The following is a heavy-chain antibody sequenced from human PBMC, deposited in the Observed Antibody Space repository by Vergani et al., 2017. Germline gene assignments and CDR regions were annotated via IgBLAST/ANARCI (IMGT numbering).Heavy chain of an antibody. Sequence: EVMLVQSGAEVKKPGESLKISCKYSESSFISNEIAWVRQMSGKGLQWMVNINPIDSKIAYSPSFQGQAIMSLDKSITTAYLQWRSLKASDTAIYYCTGHVPGGDGACLHFDHWGKGTQVTVAS. V-gene: IGHV5-51*01. D-gene: IGHD2-21*01. CDR2: INPIDSKI. CDR3: TGHVPGGDGACLHFDH. J-gene: IGHJ4*02. CDR1: ESSFISNE.